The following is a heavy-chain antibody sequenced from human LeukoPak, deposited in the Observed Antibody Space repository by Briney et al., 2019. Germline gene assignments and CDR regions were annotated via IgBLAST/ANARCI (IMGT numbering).Heavy chain of an antibody. J-gene: IGHJ4*02. V-gene: IGHV1-2*02. Sequence: ASVKVSCKASGYTFTGYYMHWVRQAPGQGLEWMGWINPNSGGTNYAQKFQGRVTMTRDTSISTAYMELSSLRSEDTAVYYCARVEYCGGDCPRGDFDYWGQGTLVTVSS. CDR3: ARVEYCGGDCPRGDFDY. CDR1: GYTFTGYY. CDR2: INPNSGGT. D-gene: IGHD2-21*01.